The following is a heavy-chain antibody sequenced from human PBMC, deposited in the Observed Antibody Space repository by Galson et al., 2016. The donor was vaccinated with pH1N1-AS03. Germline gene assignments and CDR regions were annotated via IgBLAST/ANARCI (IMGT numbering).Heavy chain of an antibody. CDR2: ISCCDGNT. V-gene: IGHV1-18*01. J-gene: IGHJ4*02. Sequence: SVKVSCKASGYTFVNYGICWVRRAPGQGLEWMGWISCCDGNTGYAQKFQGRVTMTTDTSTNTDYMELRSLTSDDTAVYYCARDESGYMYWGQGTLVTVSS. CDR1: GYTFVNYG. D-gene: IGHD3-3*01. CDR3: ARDESGYMY.